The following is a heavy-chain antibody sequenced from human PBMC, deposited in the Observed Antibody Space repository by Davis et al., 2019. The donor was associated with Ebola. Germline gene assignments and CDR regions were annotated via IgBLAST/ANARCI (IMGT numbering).Heavy chain of an antibody. V-gene: IGHV3-7*01. CDR2: IKQDGSEK. CDR1: GFTFSSYW. Sequence: GESLKISCAASGFTFSSYWMSWVRQAPGKGLEWVANIKQDGSEKYYVDSVKGRFTISRDNAKNSLYLQMNSLRAEDTAVYYCARDRGRQLWFGYWGQGTLVTVSS. D-gene: IGHD5-18*01. CDR3: ARDRGRQLWFGY. J-gene: IGHJ4*02.